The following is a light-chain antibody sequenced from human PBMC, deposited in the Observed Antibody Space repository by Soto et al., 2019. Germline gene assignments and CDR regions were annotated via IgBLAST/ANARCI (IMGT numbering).Light chain of an antibody. CDR1: QSVSSSC. J-gene: IGKJ2*01. CDR2: DAS. Sequence: EIVLTQSPATLSLSPGERATLSCGASQSVSSSCLAWYQQKPGLAPRLLIYDASSRATGTPDRFSDSGSGTDFTLTTRRLETEDFALYYCHQYRSSPGTFAQATKLEIK. CDR3: HQYRSSPGT. V-gene: IGKV3D-20*01.